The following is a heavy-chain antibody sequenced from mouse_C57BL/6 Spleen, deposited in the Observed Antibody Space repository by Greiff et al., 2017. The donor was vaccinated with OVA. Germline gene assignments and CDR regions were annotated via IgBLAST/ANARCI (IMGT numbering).Heavy chain of an antibody. CDR1: GYTFTSYW. J-gene: IGHJ4*01. CDR3: ARIITSVEGSAMDY. V-gene: IGHV1-52*01. D-gene: IGHD1-1*01. CDR2: IDPSDSET. Sequence: QVQLQQPGAELVRPGSSVKLSCKASGYTFTSYWMHWVKQRPIQGLEWIGNIDPSDSETHYNQKFKDKATVTVDKSSSTAYMQLSSLTSEDSAVYYCARIITSVEGSAMDYWGQGTSVTVSS.